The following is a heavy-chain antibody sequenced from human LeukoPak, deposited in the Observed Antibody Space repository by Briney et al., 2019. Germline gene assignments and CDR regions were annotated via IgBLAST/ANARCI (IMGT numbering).Heavy chain of an antibody. CDR1: GYTFTSYY. D-gene: IGHD2-2*01. CDR3: ARGVLPAAMRGVGDAFDI. J-gene: IGHJ3*02. V-gene: IGHV1-46*01. CDR2: INPSGGST. Sequence: ASVKVSCKASGYTFTSYYMHWVRQAPGQGLEWMGIINPSGGSTSYAQKFQGRVTMTRDTSTSTVYMELSSLRSEDTAVYYCARGVLPAAMRGVGDAFDIWGQGTMVTVSS.